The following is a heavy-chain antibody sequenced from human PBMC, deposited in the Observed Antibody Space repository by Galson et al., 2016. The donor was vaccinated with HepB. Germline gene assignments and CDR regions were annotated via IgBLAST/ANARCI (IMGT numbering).Heavy chain of an antibody. V-gene: IGHV3-48*02. Sequence: SLRLSCADSGFTFRSYSMNWVRQAPGRGLEWVSYISRSSDTIHYADSVKGRFTVSRDNGQNSLFLQMNGLRDDDTGVYYCARATAGAAARFDSWGQGTLVTVSS. D-gene: IGHD6-25*01. CDR3: ARATAGAAARFDS. CDR2: ISRSSDTI. J-gene: IGHJ4*02. CDR1: GFTFRSYS.